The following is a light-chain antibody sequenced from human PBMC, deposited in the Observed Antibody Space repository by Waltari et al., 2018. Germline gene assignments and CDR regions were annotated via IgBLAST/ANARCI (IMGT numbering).Light chain of an antibody. CDR3: QQYSSSPIT. CDR2: WAS. Sequence: DIVLTQSPDSLAVSLGERATIDCWSSQSLFFGASGKNYLAWYQQKPGQPPKVLIYWASTREAGVPERISGSGSGAHFTRTVDSLQAEDVAVYYCQQYSSSPITFGQGTRLEI. CDR1: QSLFFGASGKNY. J-gene: IGKJ5*01. V-gene: IGKV4-1*01.